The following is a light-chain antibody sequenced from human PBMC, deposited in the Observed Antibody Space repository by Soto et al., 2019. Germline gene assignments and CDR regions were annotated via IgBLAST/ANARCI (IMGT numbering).Light chain of an antibody. CDR1: RSDVGAYNS. J-gene: IGLJ1*01. Sequence: QSALTQPASVSGSPGQSIAISCTGTRSDVGAYNSVSWYQHHQGRAPKLMIPDVSNRPSGVSNRFSGSKSGNTASLTISGLQAEDEAEYYCSSYTSSSTYVFGTGTKLTVL. CDR2: DVS. V-gene: IGLV2-14*03. CDR3: SSYTSSSTYV.